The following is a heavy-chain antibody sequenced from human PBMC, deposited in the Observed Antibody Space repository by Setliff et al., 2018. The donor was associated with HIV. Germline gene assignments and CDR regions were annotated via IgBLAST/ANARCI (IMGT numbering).Heavy chain of an antibody. V-gene: IGHV1-69*13. Sequence: SVNVSCKVSGGSFSSFAISWVRQAPGHGLEWMGGIIPMFGTTNYAQKLQGRVTLSADESTSTAYMQLSSLTSEDTAVYYCARGRWLQSFDYWGQGTLVTVSS. D-gene: IGHD5-12*01. CDR1: GGSFSSFA. CDR3: ARGRWLQSFDY. CDR2: IIPMFGTT. J-gene: IGHJ4*02.